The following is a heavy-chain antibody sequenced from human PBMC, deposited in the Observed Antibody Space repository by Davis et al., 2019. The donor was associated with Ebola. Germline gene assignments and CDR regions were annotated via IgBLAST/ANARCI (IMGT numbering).Heavy chain of an antibody. CDR1: GGSSSGYY. CDR2: IYYSGFT. V-gene: IGHV4-59*08. D-gene: IGHD5-12*01. CDR3: ARHHGGNSGYALDY. Sequence: SETLSLTCAVYGGSSSGYYCSWIRQPPGKGLEWTGYIYYSGFTNYNPSLKSRATISVDTSKNQLSLRLSSVTAADTAVYYCARHHGGNSGYALDYWGQGTLATVSS. J-gene: IGHJ4*02.